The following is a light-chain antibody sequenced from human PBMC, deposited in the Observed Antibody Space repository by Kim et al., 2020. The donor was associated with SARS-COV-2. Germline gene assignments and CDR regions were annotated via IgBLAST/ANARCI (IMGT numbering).Light chain of an antibody. Sequence: DIQMTQSPSSLSASLGDRVTITCRASQNIRNYLNWYQQKPGKAPNLLMYKASSLQSGVPSRFSGSGFGTDFTLTISSLQPEDFAIYYCQQSYINPVTFGQGTKVEI. CDR2: KAS. J-gene: IGKJ1*01. CDR1: QNIRNY. V-gene: IGKV1-39*01. CDR3: QQSYINPVT.